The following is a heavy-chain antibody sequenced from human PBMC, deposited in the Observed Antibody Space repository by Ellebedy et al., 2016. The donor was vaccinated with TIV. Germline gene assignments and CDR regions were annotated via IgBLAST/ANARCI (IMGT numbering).Heavy chain of an antibody. D-gene: IGHD5-12*01. CDR2: IYYSGST. Sequence: SETLSLTXTVSGGSISSYYWSWIRQPPGKGLEWIGYIYYSGSTNYNPSLKSRVTISVDTSKNQFSLKLSSVTAADTAVYYCARGDGENSGYDRYSFDPWGQGTLVTVSS. J-gene: IGHJ5*02. CDR1: GGSISSYY. V-gene: IGHV4-59*01. CDR3: ARGDGENSGYDRYSFDP.